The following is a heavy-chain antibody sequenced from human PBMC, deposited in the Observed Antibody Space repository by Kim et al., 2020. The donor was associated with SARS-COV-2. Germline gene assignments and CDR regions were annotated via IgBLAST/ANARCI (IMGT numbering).Heavy chain of an antibody. V-gene: IGHV1-69*13. D-gene: IGHD3-10*01. J-gene: IGHJ4*02. CDR2: IIPIFHTP. CDR3: ATAPTMLRRAYYFDS. Sequence: SVKVSCRTSGDSFSNFALSWVRQAPGEGLEWMGGIIPIFHTPKYPQKFQGRVTITADASTSTAYLELSSLRSDDTAIYFSATAPTMLRRAYYFDSWGQG. CDR1: GDSFSNFA.